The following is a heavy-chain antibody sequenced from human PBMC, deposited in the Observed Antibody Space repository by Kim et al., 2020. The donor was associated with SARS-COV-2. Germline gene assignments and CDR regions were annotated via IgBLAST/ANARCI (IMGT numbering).Heavy chain of an antibody. CDR1: GVSFSGYY. J-gene: IGHJ3*02. CDR2: INLSGST. Sequence: SETLSLTCAVYGVSFSGYYWSWIRQPQGKGLEWIGEINLSGSTNYNPSLKSRVTISVDTSKNQISLKHSSVTAADTAVYYCASWDGAAAGREDIWGQGTMVTVSS. V-gene: IGHV4-34*01. CDR3: ASWDGAAAGREDI. D-gene: IGHD6-13*01.